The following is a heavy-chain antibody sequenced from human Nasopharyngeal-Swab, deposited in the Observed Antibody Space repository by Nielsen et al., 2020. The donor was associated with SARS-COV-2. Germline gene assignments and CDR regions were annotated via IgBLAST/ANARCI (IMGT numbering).Heavy chain of an antibody. CDR3: ARVDVDTSMTH. J-gene: IGHJ4*02. CDR1: GFSLSTSGMR. CDR2: IDWDDDK. Sequence: SGPTLVRPTQTLTLTCTFSGFSLSTSGMRVSWIRQPPGKALEWLARIDWDDDKFYSTSLKTRLTISKDTSKNRVVLTMTNMDPVDTATYYCARVDVDTSMTHWGQGTLVTVSS. V-gene: IGHV2-70*04. D-gene: IGHD5-18*01.